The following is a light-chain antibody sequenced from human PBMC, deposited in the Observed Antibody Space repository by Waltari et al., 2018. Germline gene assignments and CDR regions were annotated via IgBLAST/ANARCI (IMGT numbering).Light chain of an antibody. V-gene: IGLV2-23*02. J-gene: IGLJ2*01. CDR1: TSDIGAYNL. Sequence: QSALSQPASVSGSPGQSITISCTGTTSDIGAYNLISCYQQYPGRVPKLIISEATKRPSWVSDRFSGSKSGNTASLTISGLLAEDEADYYCCSYTGTATFLLFGGGTKLTVL. CDR2: EAT. CDR3: CSYTGTATFLL.